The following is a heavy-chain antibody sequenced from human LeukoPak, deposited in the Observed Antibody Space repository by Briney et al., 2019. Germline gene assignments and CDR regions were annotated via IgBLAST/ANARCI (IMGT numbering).Heavy chain of an antibody. J-gene: IGHJ4*02. CDR3: ARETYSGYIY. CDR1: GYTFTSYY. CDR2: INPSGGST. V-gene: IGHV1-46*01. Sequence: ASVKVSCKASGYTFTSYYMHWVRQAPGQGLEWMGIINPSGGSTNYAQKLQGRVTMTTDTSTSTAYMELRSLRSDDTAVYYCARETYSGYIYWGQGTLVTVSS. D-gene: IGHD5-12*01.